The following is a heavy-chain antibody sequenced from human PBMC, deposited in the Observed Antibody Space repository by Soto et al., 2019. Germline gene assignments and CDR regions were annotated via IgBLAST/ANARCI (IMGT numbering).Heavy chain of an antibody. D-gene: IGHD6-6*01. CDR1: GFTFSTYA. V-gene: IGHV3-23*01. J-gene: IGHJ4*02. CDR3: AKNWDTTFSSSSH. CDR2: ISGSGGST. Sequence: EVQLLESGGGLVQPGGSLRLSCAASGFTFSTYAMSWVRQAPGKGLEWVSDISGSGGSTYYADSVKGRFTISRDKSKNTLYLQMNSLRAEDTAVYYCAKNWDTTFSSSSHWGQGTLVTVSS.